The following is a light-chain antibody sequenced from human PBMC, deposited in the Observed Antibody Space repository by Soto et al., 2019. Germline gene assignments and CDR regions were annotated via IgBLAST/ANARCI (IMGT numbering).Light chain of an antibody. Sequence: QSALTQPPSASGSPGQSVTISCTGTSSDVGGYNYVSWYQQHPGKAPKLMIYEVSKRPSGVPDPFSGSKSGNTASLTVSGLQAEDEADYYCSSYAGSNNLVVFGGGTKVTVL. CDR1: SSDVGGYNY. J-gene: IGLJ2*01. CDR3: SSYAGSNNLVV. CDR2: EVS. V-gene: IGLV2-8*01.